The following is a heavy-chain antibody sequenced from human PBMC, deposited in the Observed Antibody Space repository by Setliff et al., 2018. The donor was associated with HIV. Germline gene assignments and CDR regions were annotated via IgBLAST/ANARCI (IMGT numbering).Heavy chain of an antibody. CDR1: GYSISIGYY. CDR3: ARDFKRYNSPCRFDP. D-gene: IGHD5-12*01. Sequence: PSETLSLTCAVSGYSISIGYYWGWIRQPPGKGLEWIGNIYHSGSTYYNPSLKSRVTISVDTSKNQFSLKLNPVTAADTAVYYCARDFKRYNSPCRFDPWGPGTLVTVSS. CDR2: IYHSGST. J-gene: IGHJ5*02. V-gene: IGHV4-38-2*02.